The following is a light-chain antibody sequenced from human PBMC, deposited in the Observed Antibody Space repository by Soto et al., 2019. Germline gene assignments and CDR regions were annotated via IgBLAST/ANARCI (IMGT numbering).Light chain of an antibody. CDR2: LGS. J-gene: IGKJ1*01. CDR1: QSLLHSNGYNY. Sequence: DLVMTQSPLSLPVTPGEPASISCRSSQSLLHSNGYNYLDWYLQKPGQSPQLLIYLGSNRASGVPDGFSGSGSGTDFTLKISRVEAEDVGVYYCMQALQTPWTFGQGTKVDIK. CDR3: MQALQTPWT. V-gene: IGKV2-28*01.